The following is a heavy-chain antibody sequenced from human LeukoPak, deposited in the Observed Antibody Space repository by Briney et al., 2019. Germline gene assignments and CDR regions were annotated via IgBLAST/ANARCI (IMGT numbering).Heavy chain of an antibody. CDR2: INHSGST. Sequence: SETLSLTCAVYGGSFSGYYWSWIRQPPGKGLEWIGKINHSGSTNYNPSLKSRVTISVDTSKNQFSLKLSSVTAADTAVYYCASASSLYCSGGGCRPQSGSDYWGQGTLVTVSS. D-gene: IGHD2-15*01. CDR3: ASASSLYCSGGGCRPQSGSDY. CDR1: GGSFSGYY. J-gene: IGHJ4*02. V-gene: IGHV4-34*01.